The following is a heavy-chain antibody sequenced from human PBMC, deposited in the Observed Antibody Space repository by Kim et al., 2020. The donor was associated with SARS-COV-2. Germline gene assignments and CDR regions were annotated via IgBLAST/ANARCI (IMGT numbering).Heavy chain of an antibody. CDR1: GDSITSGIYY. CDR3: ARDAGKIGSRAIDY. J-gene: IGHJ4*02. V-gene: IGHV4-31*03. CDR2: IYYTGST. Sequence: SETLSLTCTVSGDSITSGIYYWSWIRQNSEKGLEWIGYIYYTGSTYYNPSLKSRLTISVDTSKNQFSLKLTAVTAADTAMYYCARDAGKIGSRAIDYWGQGTLVTVSS. D-gene: IGHD1-26*01.